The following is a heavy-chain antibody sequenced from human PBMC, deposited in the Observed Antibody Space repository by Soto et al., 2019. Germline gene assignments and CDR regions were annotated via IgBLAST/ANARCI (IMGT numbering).Heavy chain of an antibody. Sequence: ASVKVSCKASGYTFTGYYMHWVRQAPGQGLEWMGWINPNSGGTNYAQKFQGRVTMTRDTSISTAYMELSRLRSDDTAVYYCAREYDSSGYSRGMDVWGQGTTVTVS. CDR3: AREYDSSGYSRGMDV. CDR2: INPNSGGT. D-gene: IGHD3-22*01. V-gene: IGHV1-2*02. J-gene: IGHJ6*02. CDR1: GYTFTGYY.